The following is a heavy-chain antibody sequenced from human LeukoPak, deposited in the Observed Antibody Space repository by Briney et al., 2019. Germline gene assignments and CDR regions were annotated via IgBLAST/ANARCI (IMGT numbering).Heavy chain of an antibody. CDR3: GRGASVAVAGTFLGY. J-gene: IGHJ4*02. CDR2: ISYDGSDK. V-gene: IGHV3-30-3*01. Sequence: GGSLRLSCAASGFTFSSYAMHWVRQAPGKGLEWVAVISYDGSDKYYADSVKGRFTISRDNSKNTLYLQMNSLRAEDTAVYYCGRGASVAVAGTFLGYWGQGTLVTVSS. D-gene: IGHD6-19*01. CDR1: GFTFSSYA.